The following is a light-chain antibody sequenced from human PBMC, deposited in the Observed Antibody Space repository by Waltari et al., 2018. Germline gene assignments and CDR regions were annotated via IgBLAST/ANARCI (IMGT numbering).Light chain of an antibody. J-gene: IGKJ2*01. CDR1: QNIGYH. CDR3: QQSSSAPRT. Sequence: DIQMTQSPSSLSASVGDSVTITCRASQNIGYHLNWYQQTPGKAPKLLIFEASNLQSGVPSRLSGSGFGRGFTLTISSLQREDFATYYCQQSSSAPRTFGQGTKVELK. CDR2: EAS. V-gene: IGKV1-39*01.